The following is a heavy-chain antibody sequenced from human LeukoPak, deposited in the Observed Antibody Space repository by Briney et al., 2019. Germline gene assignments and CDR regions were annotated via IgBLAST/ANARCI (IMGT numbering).Heavy chain of an antibody. D-gene: IGHD2-15*01. V-gene: IGHV1-2*06. CDR3: ARNQRYCSGGSCFDYFDY. CDR1: GYTFTGYY. Sequence: GASVKVSCKASGYTFTGYYMHWVRQAPGQGLEWMGRINPNSGGTNYAQKFQGRVTMTRDTSISTAYMELSRLRSYDTAVYYCARNQRYCSGGSCFDYFDYWGQGTLVTVSS. CDR2: INPNSGGT. J-gene: IGHJ4*02.